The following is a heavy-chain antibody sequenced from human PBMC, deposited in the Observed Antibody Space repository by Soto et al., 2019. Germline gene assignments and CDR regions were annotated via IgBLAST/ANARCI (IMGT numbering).Heavy chain of an antibody. J-gene: IGHJ4*02. Sequence: ASVKVSCKASGYTFTSYDINWVRQATGQGLEWMGWMNPNSGNTGYAQKFQGRVTMTRDTSISTAYMELSSLRDEDTAVYYCASLGEYCTNGVCYTHFDYWGQGTLVTVSS. CDR2: MNPNSGNT. D-gene: IGHD2-8*01. V-gene: IGHV1-8*01. CDR3: ASLGEYCTNGVCYTHFDY. CDR1: GYTFTSYD.